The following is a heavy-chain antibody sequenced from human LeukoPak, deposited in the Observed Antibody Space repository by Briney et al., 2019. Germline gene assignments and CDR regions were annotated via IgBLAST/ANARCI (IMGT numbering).Heavy chain of an antibody. CDR3: ARGNYDFWSGYQSPYYYYGMDV. CDR1: GGSFSGYY. J-gene: IGHJ6*02. V-gene: IGHV4-34*01. Sequence: PSETLSLTCAVYGGSFSGYYWGWIRQPPGKGLEWIGEINHSGSTNYNPSLKSRVTISVDTSKNQFSLKLSSVTAADTAVYYCARGNYDFWSGYQSPYYYYGMDVWGQGTMVTVSS. D-gene: IGHD3-3*01. CDR2: INHSGST.